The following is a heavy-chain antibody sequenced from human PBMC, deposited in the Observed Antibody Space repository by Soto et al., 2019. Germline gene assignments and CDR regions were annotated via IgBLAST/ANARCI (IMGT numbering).Heavy chain of an antibody. CDR2: IKSKTDGGTT. V-gene: IGHV3-15*01. CDR3: TTDPRRASYYDFWSGQKITAY. CDR1: GVTVSNAG. J-gene: IGHJ4*02. D-gene: IGHD3-3*01. Sequence: GGSLRLSCAASGVTVSNAGMSGVLQAPGKGLESVRRIKSKTDGGTTDYAAPVKGRFTISRDDSKNTLYLQMNSLKTEDTAVYYCTTDPRRASYYDFWSGQKITAYWGQGTLVPVSS.